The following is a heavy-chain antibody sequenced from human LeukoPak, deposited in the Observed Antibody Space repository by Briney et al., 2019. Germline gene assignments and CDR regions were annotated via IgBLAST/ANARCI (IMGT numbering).Heavy chain of an antibody. V-gene: IGHV1-8*01. D-gene: IGHD5-18*01. Sequence: ASVKVSCKASGYTFTSYDIDWVRQATGQGLEWMGWMNPNSGNTGYAQKFQGRVTMTRNTSISTAYMELSSLRSEDTAVYYCARGLYREDSYGNQVYYYYGMDVWSQGTTVTVSS. CDR3: ARGLYREDSYGNQVYYYYGMDV. J-gene: IGHJ6*02. CDR1: GYTFTSYD. CDR2: MNPNSGNT.